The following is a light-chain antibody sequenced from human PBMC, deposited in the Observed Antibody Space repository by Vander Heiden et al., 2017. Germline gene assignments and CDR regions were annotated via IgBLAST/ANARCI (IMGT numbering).Light chain of an antibody. V-gene: IGKV1-5*03. J-gene: IGKJ1*01. CDR2: KAS. CDR3: QQYNSWT. CDR1: QSISNW. Sequence: DIQVTQSPSTLSASVGDRVTITCRASQSISNWLAWYQQKPGKAPKLLIYKASSLESGVPSRFSGSGSGTEFTLTISSLQPDDFATYYCQQYNSWTFGQGTKVEI.